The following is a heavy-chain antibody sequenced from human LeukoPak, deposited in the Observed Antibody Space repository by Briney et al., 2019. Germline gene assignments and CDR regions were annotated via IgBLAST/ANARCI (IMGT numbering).Heavy chain of an antibody. CDR1: GGSISSYY. Sequence: SETLSLTCTVSGGSISSYYWSWIRQPPGKGLEWIGYIYYSGSTNYNPSLKSRVTISVDTSKNQFSLKLSSVTAADTAVYYCARGGRDGYDYYYGMDVWGQGTTVTVSS. CDR3: ARGGRDGYDYYYGMDV. V-gene: IGHV4-59*01. CDR2: IYYSGST. D-gene: IGHD5-24*01. J-gene: IGHJ6*02.